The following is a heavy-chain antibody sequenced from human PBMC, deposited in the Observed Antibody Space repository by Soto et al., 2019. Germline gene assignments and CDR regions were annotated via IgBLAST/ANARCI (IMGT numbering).Heavy chain of an antibody. V-gene: IGHV4-4*07. CDR3: ARAGGYEVQGDNWFDP. Sequence: QVQLQESGPGLVKPSETLSLTCSVSGGSISSHYWSWIRQPAGRGLEWIGRIYASGSTNYNPSLKSRVTMALATSRNQFSLKLTSVTAADTAVYFCARAGGYEVQGDNWFDPWGQGTLVTVSS. CDR2: IYASGST. J-gene: IGHJ5*02. D-gene: IGHD5-12*01. CDR1: GGSISSHY.